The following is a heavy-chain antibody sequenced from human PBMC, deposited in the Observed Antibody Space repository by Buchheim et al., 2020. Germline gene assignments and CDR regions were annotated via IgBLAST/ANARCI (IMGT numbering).Heavy chain of an antibody. D-gene: IGHD2-8*01. Sequence: QVQLQESGPGLVKPSQTLSLTCTVSGGSISSGGYYWSWIRQHPGKGLEWIGYIYYSGSTYYNPSLKSRVTISVDTSKNQFSLKLSSVTAADTAVYYCARQQLGYCTNGVCYSPSPIDYWGQGTL. V-gene: IGHV4-31*03. CDR2: IYYSGST. CDR3: ARQQLGYCTNGVCYSPSPIDY. J-gene: IGHJ4*02. CDR1: GGSISSGGYY.